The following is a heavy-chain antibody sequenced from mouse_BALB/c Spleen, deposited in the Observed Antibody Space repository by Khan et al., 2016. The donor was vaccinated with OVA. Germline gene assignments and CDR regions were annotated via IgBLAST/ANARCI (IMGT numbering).Heavy chain of an antibody. CDR1: GYTFTNYG. V-gene: IGHV9-1*02. Sequence: IQLVQPGPELKKPGETVKISCKASGYTFTNYGMNWVKQAPGKGLKWMGWINTYTGEPTYTGDFKGRFAFSLETSASTAYLQINNLKNEDMATYFWARGASYWYFDVWGAGTTVTVSS. J-gene: IGHJ1*01. CDR3: ARGASYWYFDV. CDR2: INTYTGEP.